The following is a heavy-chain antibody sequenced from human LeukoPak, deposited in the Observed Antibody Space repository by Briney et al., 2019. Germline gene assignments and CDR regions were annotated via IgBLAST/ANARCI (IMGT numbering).Heavy chain of an antibody. CDR2: IYTSGST. J-gene: IGHJ4*02. CDR3: ARGYFDSSGYYYFDY. CDR1: GGSISSYY. D-gene: IGHD3-22*01. Sequence: KPSETLSLTCTVSGGSISSYYWSWIRQPAGKGLEWIGRIYTSGSTNYNPSLKSRVTMSVDTSKNQFSPKLSSVTAADTAVYYCARGYFDSSGYYYFDYWGQGTLVTVSS. V-gene: IGHV4-4*07.